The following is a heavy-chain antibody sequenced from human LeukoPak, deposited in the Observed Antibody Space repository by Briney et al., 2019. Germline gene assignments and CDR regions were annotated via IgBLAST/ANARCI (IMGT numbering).Heavy chain of an antibody. Sequence: SETLSLTCAVYGGSFSGYYWSWIRQPPGKGLEWIGEINHSGSTNYNPSLKSRVTISADTSKNQFSLKLSSVTAADTAVYYCARHMSDFWSGYYPYMDVWGKGTTVTVSS. CDR1: GGSFSGYY. D-gene: IGHD3-3*01. V-gene: IGHV4-34*01. CDR3: ARHMSDFWSGYYPYMDV. CDR2: INHSGST. J-gene: IGHJ6*03.